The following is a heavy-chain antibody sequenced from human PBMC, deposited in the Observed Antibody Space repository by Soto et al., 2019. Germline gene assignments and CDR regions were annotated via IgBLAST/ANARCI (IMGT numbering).Heavy chain of an antibody. V-gene: IGHV4-59*01. CDR1: GGSISSYY. CDR3: AGLDVYYYDSSGTGFDY. Sequence: SETLSLTCTVSGGSISSYYWSWIRQPPGKGLEWIGYIYYSGSTNYNPSLKSRVTISVDTSKNQFSLKLSSVTAADTAVYYCAGLDVYYYDSSGTGFDYWGQGTLVTVSS. J-gene: IGHJ4*02. CDR2: IYYSGST. D-gene: IGHD3-22*01.